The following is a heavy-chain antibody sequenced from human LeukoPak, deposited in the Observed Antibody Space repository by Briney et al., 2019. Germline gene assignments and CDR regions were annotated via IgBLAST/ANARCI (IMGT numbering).Heavy chain of an antibody. D-gene: IGHD3-22*01. V-gene: IGHV3-30*18. Sequence: GGSLRLSCAASGFTFSSYGIHWVRQSPGQGLEWVAVVSYRGDDPFYAESVKGRFTISRDNSKNTVFLQMNSLRGEDTAVYYCAKDRSSGPHYFYGMDVWGRGTTVIVSS. CDR1: GFTFSSYG. CDR3: AKDRSSGPHYFYGMDV. J-gene: IGHJ6*02. CDR2: VSYRGDDP.